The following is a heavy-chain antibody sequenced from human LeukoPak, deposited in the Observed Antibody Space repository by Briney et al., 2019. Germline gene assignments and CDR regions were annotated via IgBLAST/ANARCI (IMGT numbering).Heavy chain of an antibody. V-gene: IGHV4-59*01. CDR3: ARRDIAARLNWFDP. D-gene: IGHD6-6*01. J-gene: IGHJ5*02. CDR1: GGSISSYY. CDR2: IYYSGST. Sequence: SETLSLTCAVSGGSISSYYWSWIRQPPGKGLEWIGYIYYSGSTNYNPSLKSRVTISVDTSKNQFSLKLSSVTAADTAVHYCARRDIAARLNWFDPWGQGTLVTVSS.